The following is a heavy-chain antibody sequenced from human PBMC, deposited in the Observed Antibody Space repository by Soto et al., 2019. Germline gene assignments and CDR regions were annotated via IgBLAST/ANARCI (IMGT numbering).Heavy chain of an antibody. Sequence: QVQLVQSGAEVKKPGSSVKVSCKASGGTFSSYAISWVRQAPGQGLEWMGGIIPIFGTANYAQKFQGRVTITAADSTRRAYMGLSSLRSEYTAVYYCARAMLTAAHHAFDIWGQGAMVTVSS. V-gene: IGHV1-69*12. CDR1: GGTFSSYA. CDR2: IIPIFGTA. CDR3: ARAMLTAAHHAFDI. D-gene: IGHD2-2*01. J-gene: IGHJ3*02.